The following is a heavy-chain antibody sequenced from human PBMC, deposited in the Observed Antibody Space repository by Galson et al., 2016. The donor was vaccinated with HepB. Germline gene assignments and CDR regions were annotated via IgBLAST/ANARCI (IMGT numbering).Heavy chain of an antibody. CDR2: IYPGDSET. D-gene: IGHD7-27*01. CDR3: ARVEILGSDPFDI. J-gene: IGHJ3*02. V-gene: IGHV5-51*01. CDR1: GNSFTSYW. Sequence: QSGAEVKKPGESLKISCKGSGNSFTSYWIAWVRQMPGKGLEWMGIIYPGDSETKYSPSFQGQVTISADKSISTAYSQWNSLKASDTAIYYCARVEILGSDPFDIWGQGTLVTVSS.